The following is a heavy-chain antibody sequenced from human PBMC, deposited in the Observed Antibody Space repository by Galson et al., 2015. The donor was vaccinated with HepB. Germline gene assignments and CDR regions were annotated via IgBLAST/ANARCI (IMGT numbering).Heavy chain of an antibody. CDR1: GFTFSSYG. CDR3: ARGRIDIVVVPAAMRRAFDI. V-gene: IGHV3-33*01. D-gene: IGHD2-2*01. Sequence: SLRLSCAASGFTFSSYGMHWVRQAPGKGLEWVAVIWYDGSNKYYADSVKGRFTISRDNSKNTLYLQMNSLRAEDTAVYYCARGRIDIVVVPAAMRRAFDIWGQGTMVTVSS. CDR2: IWYDGSNK. J-gene: IGHJ3*02.